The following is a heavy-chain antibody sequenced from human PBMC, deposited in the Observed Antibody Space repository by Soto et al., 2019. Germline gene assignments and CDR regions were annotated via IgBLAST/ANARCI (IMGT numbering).Heavy chain of an antibody. CDR2: IPHDGHT. Sequence: VQPTESGPGLVRPSGTLSLTSDVSDGSITTSVLWTWVRQFPGRGLEWIGEIPHDGHTNSNPSLSGRVTMSVDLSHGQFSLNVASVNAADTGVYFWAGGRDYDYWGQGTLVTVSS. CDR3: AGGRDYDY. V-gene: IGHV4-4*02. D-gene: IGHD1-26*01. J-gene: IGHJ4*02. CDR1: DGSITTSVL.